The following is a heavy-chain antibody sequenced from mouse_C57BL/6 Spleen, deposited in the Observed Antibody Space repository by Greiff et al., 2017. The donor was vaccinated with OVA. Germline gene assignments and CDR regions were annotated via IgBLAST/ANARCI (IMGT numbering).Heavy chain of an antibody. CDR2: IYPGDGDT. V-gene: IGHV1-82*01. J-gene: IGHJ1*03. CDR3: ARSQLGYWYFDV. Sequence: QVQLQQSGPELVKPGASVKISCKASGYAFSSSWMNWVKQRPGKGLEWIGRIYPGDGDTNYNGKFKGKATLTADKSSSTAYMQRSSLTSEDSAVYFCARSQLGYWYFDVWGTGTTVTVSS. CDR1: GYAFSSSW. D-gene: IGHD2-12*01.